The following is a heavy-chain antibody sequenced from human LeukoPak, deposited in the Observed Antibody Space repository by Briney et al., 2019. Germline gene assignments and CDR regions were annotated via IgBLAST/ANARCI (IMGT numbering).Heavy chain of an antibody. CDR1: GFSFSTYY. Sequence: PGGSLRLSCAASGFSFSTYYVNWVRQAPGKGPEWVTFISYDGSNEYYADSVKGRFTISRDNSKNTLYLQMNSLRVEDTAVYYCAKDGGGTDFDYWGQGTLVTVSS. CDR3: AKDGGGTDFDY. V-gene: IGHV3-30*02. J-gene: IGHJ4*02. CDR2: ISYDGSNE. D-gene: IGHD1-26*01.